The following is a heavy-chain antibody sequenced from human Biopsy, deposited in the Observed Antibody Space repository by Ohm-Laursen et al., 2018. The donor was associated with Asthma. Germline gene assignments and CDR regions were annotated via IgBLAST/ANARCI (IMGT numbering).Heavy chain of an antibody. Sequence: SDTLSLTCAVSGGSIGTSTYYWGWIRQPPGKRLEWIATISYIGNTYYNPSLKSRVTISVDTSKNQFSLKLSSVTAADTAVYYCARHSGNYYAQLNYWSQGTLVTVSS. CDR1: GGSIGTSTYY. CDR3: ARHSGNYYAQLNY. V-gene: IGHV4-39*01. D-gene: IGHD1-26*01. J-gene: IGHJ4*02. CDR2: ISYIGNT.